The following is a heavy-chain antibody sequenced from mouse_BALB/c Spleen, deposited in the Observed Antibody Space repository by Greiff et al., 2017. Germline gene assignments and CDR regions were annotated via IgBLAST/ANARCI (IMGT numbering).Heavy chain of an antibody. CDR2: IRNKANGYTT. CDR3: ARDGDGPGGWFAY. J-gene: IGHJ3*01. D-gene: IGHD2-3*01. V-gene: IGHV7-3*02. Sequence: EVMLVESGGGLVQPGGSLRLSCATSGFTFTDYYMSWVRQPPGKALEWVGFIRNKANGYTTEYSASVKGRFTISRDNSQSILYLQMNTLRAEDSATYYCARDGDGPGGWFAYWGQGTLVTVSA. CDR1: GFTFTDYY.